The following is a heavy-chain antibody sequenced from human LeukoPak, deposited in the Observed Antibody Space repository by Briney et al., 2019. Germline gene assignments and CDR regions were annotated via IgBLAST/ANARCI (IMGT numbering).Heavy chain of an antibody. J-gene: IGHJ4*02. D-gene: IGHD3-10*01. CDR3: ARAKPKNMVRGLIMRRESRYYFDY. CDR1: GFTFSSYS. CDR2: ISHDGNNN. V-gene: IGHV3-30*03. Sequence: GGSLRLSCAASGFTFSSYSMNWVRQAPGKGLEWVAVISHDGNNNYYADSVKGRFTISRDNSKSTLYIQMNSLRAEDTAVYYCARAKPKNMVRGLIMRRESRYYFDYWGQGTLVTVSS.